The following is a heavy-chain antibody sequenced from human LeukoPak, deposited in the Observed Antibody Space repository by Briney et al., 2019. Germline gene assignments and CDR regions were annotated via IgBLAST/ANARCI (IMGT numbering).Heavy chain of an antibody. D-gene: IGHD3-22*01. CDR2: ISGSGRTT. CDR1: GFTFSKFA. Sequence: PGGSLRVSCAASGFTFSKFAMSWVRQAPGKGLEWVASISGSGRTTYYPDSVKGRFNISRDNSKNILYLEINSLTVEDTAVYSCAKDANYYDSSGYLIPFDYWGQGTLVTVAS. CDR3: AKDANYYDSSGYLIPFDY. J-gene: IGHJ4*02. V-gene: IGHV3-23*01.